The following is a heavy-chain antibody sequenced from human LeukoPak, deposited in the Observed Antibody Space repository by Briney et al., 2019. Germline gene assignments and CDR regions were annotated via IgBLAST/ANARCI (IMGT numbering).Heavy chain of an antibody. Sequence: GASLRLSCAAPGFIFSNYAMSWVRQAPGKGLEWASAIVCRGSSTYYADSVKGRFTISRDKSNTTLYLQLTRLRAEGTAVDYGAKWGDYDILTGYYYSDYWGQGTLVTVAS. D-gene: IGHD3-9*01. V-gene: IGHV3-23*01. CDR2: IVCRGSST. CDR3: AKWGDYDILTGYYYSDY. CDR1: GFIFSNYA. J-gene: IGHJ4*02.